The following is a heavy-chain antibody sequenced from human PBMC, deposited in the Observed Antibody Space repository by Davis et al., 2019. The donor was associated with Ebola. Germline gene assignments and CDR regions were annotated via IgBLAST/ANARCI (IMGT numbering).Heavy chain of an antibody. CDR2: INSDGSST. D-gene: IGHD5-12*01. V-gene: IGHV3-74*01. CDR3: ALIVANKYYYYYGMDV. CDR1: GFTFSSYW. J-gene: IGHJ6*02. Sequence: GESLKISCAASGFTFSSYWMHWVRQAPGKGLVWVSRINSDGSSTSYADSVKGRFTISRDNAKNTLYLQMNSLRAEDTAVYYCALIVANKYYYYYGMDVWGQGTTVTVSS.